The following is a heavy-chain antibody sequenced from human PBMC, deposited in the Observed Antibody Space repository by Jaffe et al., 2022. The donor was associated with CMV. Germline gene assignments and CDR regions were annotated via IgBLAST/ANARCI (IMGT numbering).Heavy chain of an antibody. CDR3: ARQKKEDDFWSGILLDYYYGMDV. CDR2: IYYSGST. J-gene: IGHJ6*02. Sequence: QLQLQESGPGLVKPSETLSLTCTVSGGSISSSSYYWGWIRQPPGKGLEWIGSIYYSGSTYYNPSLKSRVTISVDTSKNQFSLKLSSVTAADTAVYYCARQKKEDDFWSGILLDYYYGMDVWGQGTTVTVSS. V-gene: IGHV4-39*01. D-gene: IGHD3-3*01. CDR1: GGSISSSSYY.